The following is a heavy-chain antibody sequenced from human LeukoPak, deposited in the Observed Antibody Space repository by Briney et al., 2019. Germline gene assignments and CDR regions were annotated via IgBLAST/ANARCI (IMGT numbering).Heavy chain of an antibody. CDR3: ARYIVVVPAAMGGGYYYYYGMDV. D-gene: IGHD2-2*01. V-gene: IGHV1-8*01. CDR1: GYTFTSYD. J-gene: IGHJ6*02. Sequence: ASVKVSCKASGYTFTSYDINWVRQATGQGLEWMGWMNPNSGNTGYVQKFQGRVTMTRNTSISTAYMELSSLRSEDTAVYYCARYIVVVPAAMGGGYYYYYGMDVWGQGTTVTVSS. CDR2: MNPNSGNT.